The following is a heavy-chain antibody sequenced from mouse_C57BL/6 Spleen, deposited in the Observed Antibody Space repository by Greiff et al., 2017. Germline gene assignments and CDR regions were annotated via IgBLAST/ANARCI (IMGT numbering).Heavy chain of an antibody. CDR2: IYPGDGDT. Sequence: VQRVESGAELVKPGASVKISCKASGYAFSSYWMNWVKQRPGKGLEWIGQIYPGDGDTNYNGKFKGKATLTADKSSSTAYMQLSSLTSEDSAVYFWAREGGYREHWYFDVWGTGTTVTVSS. CDR1: GYAFSSYW. CDR3: AREGGYREHWYFDV. J-gene: IGHJ1*03. D-gene: IGHD2-2*01. V-gene: IGHV1-80*01.